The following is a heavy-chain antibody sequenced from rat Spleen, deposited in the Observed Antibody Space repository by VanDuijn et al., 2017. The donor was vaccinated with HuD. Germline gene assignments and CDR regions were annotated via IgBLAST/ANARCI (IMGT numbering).Heavy chain of an antibody. V-gene: IGHV5S13*01. D-gene: IGHD1-12*03. CDR3: VRFYDGYYHRFDY. Sequence: EVQSVDHGGGLVEPGRSLKLSCAPSGFSFTMYGMAWVRQAPTKGLEWVASIGTGGGNTYYRDSVKGRFTISRDNAKSILYLQMDSLKSEDTATYYCVRFYDGYYHRFDYWGQGVMVTVSS. CDR2: IGTGGGNT. J-gene: IGHJ2*01. CDR1: GFSFTMYG.